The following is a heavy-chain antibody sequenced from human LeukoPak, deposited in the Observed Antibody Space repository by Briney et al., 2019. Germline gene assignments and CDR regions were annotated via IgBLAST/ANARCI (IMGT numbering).Heavy chain of an antibody. CDR3: ARVLNYDFWSGLNY. CDR1: GYTFTSYD. D-gene: IGHD3-3*01. J-gene: IGHJ4*02. CDR2: MNPNSGNA. V-gene: IGHV1-8*01. Sequence: GASVKVSCKASGYTFTSYDINWVRQATGQGLEWMGWMNPNSGNAGYAQKFQGRVTMTRNTSISTAYMELSSLRSEDTAVYYCARVLNYDFWSGLNYWGQGTLVTVSS.